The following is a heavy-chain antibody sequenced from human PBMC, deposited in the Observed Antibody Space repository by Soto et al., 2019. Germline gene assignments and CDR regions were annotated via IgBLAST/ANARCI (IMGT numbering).Heavy chain of an antibody. CDR2: IVGSGTGT. D-gene: IGHD3-3*01. J-gene: IGHJ4*02. Sequence: VGSLRLSCAASGFTFSTYAMSWVRRAPGKGLEWASSIVGSGTGTYYADSVKGRFTISRDNSKNTLYLHMNSLRVEDTAVYYCAKGRNYDFYFDCWGRGTLVTVSS. CDR1: GFTFSTYA. CDR3: AKGRNYDFYFDC. V-gene: IGHV3-23*05.